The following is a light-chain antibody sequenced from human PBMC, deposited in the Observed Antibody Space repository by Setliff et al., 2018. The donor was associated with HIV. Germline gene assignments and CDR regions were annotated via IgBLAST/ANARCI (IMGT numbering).Light chain of an antibody. CDR1: QSLGSSY. CDR3: QQYVSPPQA. V-gene: IGKV3-20*01. CDR2: GAS. Sequence: EIVLTQSPDTLSLSPGERATLSCRASQSLGSSYLAWYQQKPGQAPRLLIYGASSRATGIPDRFSGCGSGTDFTLTISRLEPEGFAVYYCQQYVSPPQAFGQGTKVDIK. J-gene: IGKJ1*01.